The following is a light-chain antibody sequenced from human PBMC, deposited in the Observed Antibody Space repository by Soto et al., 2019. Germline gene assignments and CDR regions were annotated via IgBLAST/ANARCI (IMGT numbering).Light chain of an antibody. CDR2: DVS. CDR1: SSDVGGYDY. J-gene: IGLJ1*01. Sequence: ALTQPASVSGSPGQSITISCTGTSSDVGGYDYVSWFQQHPGKAPKLMIYDVSYRPSGVSNRFSGSKSGNTASLTISGLQAEDEADYYCSSYTSSSTLEVFGTGTKLTVL. CDR3: SSYTSSSTLEV. V-gene: IGLV2-14*01.